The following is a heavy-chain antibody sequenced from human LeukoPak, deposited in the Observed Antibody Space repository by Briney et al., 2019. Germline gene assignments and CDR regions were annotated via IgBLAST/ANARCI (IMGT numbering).Heavy chain of an antibody. D-gene: IGHD6-13*01. CDR3: ARDIVGYSSSWYRYYYYYYMDV. CDR2: INPSGGST. V-gene: IGHV1-46*01. Sequence: ASVKVSCKASGYTFTSYYMHWVRQAPGQGLEWMGIINPSGGSTSYAQKFQGRVTMTRDMPTSTVYMELSSLRSEDTAVYYCARDIVGYSSSWYRYYYYYYMDVWGKGTTVTISS. J-gene: IGHJ6*03. CDR1: GYTFTSYY.